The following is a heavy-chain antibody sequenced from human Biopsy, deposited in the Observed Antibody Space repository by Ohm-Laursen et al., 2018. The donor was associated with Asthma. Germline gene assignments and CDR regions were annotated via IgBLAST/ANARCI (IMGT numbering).Heavy chain of an antibody. CDR3: ARDFGGWYYFDN. CDR1: GGSISGFY. V-gene: IGHV4-59*01. Sequence: GTLSLTCTVSGGSISGFYWSWIRHPPGRGRGGMGNIYYTGTTNYNPSLKSRVSISVDTSKNQFSLKLTSVTAADTAVYYCARDFGGWYYFDNWGQGSLVTVSS. CDR2: IYYTGTT. J-gene: IGHJ4*02. D-gene: IGHD3-3*01.